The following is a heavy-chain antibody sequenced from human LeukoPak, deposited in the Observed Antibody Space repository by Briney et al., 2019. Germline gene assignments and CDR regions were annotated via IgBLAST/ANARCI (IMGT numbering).Heavy chain of an antibody. CDR3: ARDPKRITMVRGVIPPLDY. D-gene: IGHD3-10*01. CDR2: ISRTGDTT. V-gene: IGHV3-48*01. CDR1: GFSFNTYS. J-gene: IGHJ4*02. Sequence: GGSLRLSCAASGFSFNTYSMNWVRQAPGKGLEWVSFISRTGDTTYYADSVKGRFIISRDNAKNSLYLQMNSLRAEDTAVYYCARDPKRITMVRGVIPPLDYWGQGTLVTVSS.